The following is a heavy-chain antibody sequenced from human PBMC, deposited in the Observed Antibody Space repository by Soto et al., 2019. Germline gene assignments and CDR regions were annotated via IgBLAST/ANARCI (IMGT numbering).Heavy chain of an antibody. CDR3: TRGLGYSAS. CDR1: GDNFNNYA. V-gene: IGHV1-69*06. D-gene: IGHD7-27*01. J-gene: IGHJ4*02. CDR2: LVPIFLTA. Sequence: QVQLVQSRTEVKKPGSSVKVSCQASGDNFNNYAINWVRQAPGQGLEWMGGLVPIFLTANYAQKFQGRVTITADRSTSTAYMELSSLISEDTAVYYCTRGLGYSASWGQGTLVTVSS.